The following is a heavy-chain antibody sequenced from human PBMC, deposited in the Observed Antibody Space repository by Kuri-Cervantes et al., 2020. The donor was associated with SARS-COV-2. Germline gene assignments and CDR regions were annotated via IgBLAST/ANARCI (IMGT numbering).Heavy chain of an antibody. D-gene: IGHD3-3*01. CDR3: ARDAHMVRFLEWLLTFGYFDL. V-gene: IGHV3-21*01. CDR2: ISSSSSYI. Sequence: GGSLRLSCAASGFTFSSYSMNWVRQAPGKGLEWVSSISSSSSYIYYADSAKGRFTISRDNAKNSLYLQMNSLRAEDTAVYYCARDAHMVRFLEWLLTFGYFDLWGRGTLVTVSS. CDR1: GFTFSSYS. J-gene: IGHJ2*01.